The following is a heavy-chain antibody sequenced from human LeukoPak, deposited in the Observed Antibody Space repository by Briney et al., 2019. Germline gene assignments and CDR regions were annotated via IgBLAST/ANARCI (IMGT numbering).Heavy chain of an antibody. V-gene: IGHV4-31*03. D-gene: IGHD3-3*01. CDR2: IYYSGST. J-gene: IGHJ6*02. CDR1: GGSISSGGYY. Sequence: SQTLSLTCTVSGGSISSGGYYWSWIRQHPGKGLEWIGYIYYSGSTYYNPSLKSRVTISVDTSKNQFSPKLSSVTAADTAVYYCASTTDLEGYYYYGMDVWGQGTTVTVSS. CDR3: ASTTDLEGYYYYGMDV.